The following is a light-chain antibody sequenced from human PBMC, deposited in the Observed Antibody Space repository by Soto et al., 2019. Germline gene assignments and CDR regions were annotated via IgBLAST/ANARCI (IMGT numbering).Light chain of an antibody. V-gene: IGKV1-9*01. J-gene: IGKJ4*01. CDR3: QQSDAYPLT. Sequence: DIQLTQSPSFLSASVGDRVTISCRASQGISDYLAWYQQKPGKAPKLMIYCASTLQSGVSTRFSGSASGTEFTHTISSLQPEDFASYFCQQSDAYPLTVGGGTKLEIK. CDR2: CAS. CDR1: QGISDY.